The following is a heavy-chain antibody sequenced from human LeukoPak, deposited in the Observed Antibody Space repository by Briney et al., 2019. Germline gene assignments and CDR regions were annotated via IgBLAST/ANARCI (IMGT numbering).Heavy chain of an antibody. V-gene: IGHV1-2*02. J-gene: IGHJ4*02. D-gene: IGHD5-24*01. CDR1: GYTFTSYC. CDR3: NIYNQ. Sequence: ASVKVSCKASGYTFTSYCIHWVRQAPGQRLEWVGWINPNSGGTHYAQKFQGSDSMTRDPSIHTADMEQSRLRSDDTAVYYCNIYNQWGQGSLVSV. CDR2: INPNSGGT.